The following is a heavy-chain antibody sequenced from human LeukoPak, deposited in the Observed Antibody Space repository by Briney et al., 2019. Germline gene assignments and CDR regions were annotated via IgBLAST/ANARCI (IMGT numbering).Heavy chain of an antibody. V-gene: IGHV3-23*01. D-gene: IGHD3-10*01. J-gene: IGHJ4*02. Sequence: GGSLRLSCAVSGITLSNYGMSWVRQAPGKGLEWVAGISGSGGGTNYADSVKGRFIISRDNVKNTLYLQMSSLTAEDTAVYFCAKRGVVIRVILVGFHKEAYYFDSWGQGALVTVSS. CDR3: AKRGVVIRVILVGFHKEAYYFDS. CDR1: GITLSNYG. CDR2: ISGSGGGT.